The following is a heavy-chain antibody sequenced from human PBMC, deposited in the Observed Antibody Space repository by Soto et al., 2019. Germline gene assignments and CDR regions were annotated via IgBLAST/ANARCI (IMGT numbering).Heavy chain of an antibody. CDR3: ARDRDIVATTGYYYYYMDV. V-gene: IGHV3-53*04. CDR1: GFTVSSNY. J-gene: IGHJ6*03. Sequence: GGSLRLSCAASGFTVSSNYMSWVRQAPGKGLEWVSVIYSGGSTYDADSEKGRFTISRHNSKNTLYLKMNSLRAEDTAVYYCARDRDIVATTGYYYYYMDVWGKGTTVTVSS. D-gene: IGHD5-12*01. CDR2: IYSGGST.